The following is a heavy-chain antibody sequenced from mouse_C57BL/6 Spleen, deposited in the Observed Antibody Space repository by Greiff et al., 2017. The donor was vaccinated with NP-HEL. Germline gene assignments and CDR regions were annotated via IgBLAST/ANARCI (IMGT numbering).Heavy chain of an antibody. V-gene: IGHV2-2*01. CDR2: IWSGGST. CDR3: ARAPYYYGSRGYFDY. Sequence: QVQLKQSGPGLVQPSQSLSITCTVSGFSLTSYGVHWVRQSPGKGLEWLGVIWSGGSTDYNAAFISRLSISKDNSKSQVFFKMNSLQADDTAIYYCARAPYYYGSRGYFDYWGQGTTLTVSS. CDR1: GFSLTSYG. D-gene: IGHD1-1*01. J-gene: IGHJ2*01.